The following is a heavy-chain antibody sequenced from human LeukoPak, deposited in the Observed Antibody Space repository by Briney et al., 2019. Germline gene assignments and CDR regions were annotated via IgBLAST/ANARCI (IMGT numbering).Heavy chain of an antibody. D-gene: IGHD3-3*01. V-gene: IGHV1-2*02. CDR3: ARVGYYDFWSGYYVY. Sequence: ASVKVSCKASGYTFTGYYMHWVRQAPGQGLEWMGWINPNSGGTNYAQKFQGRVTMTRDTSISTAYMELSRLRFDDTAVYYCARVGYYDFWSGYYVYWGQGTLVTVSS. J-gene: IGHJ4*02. CDR2: INPNSGGT. CDR1: GYTFTGYY.